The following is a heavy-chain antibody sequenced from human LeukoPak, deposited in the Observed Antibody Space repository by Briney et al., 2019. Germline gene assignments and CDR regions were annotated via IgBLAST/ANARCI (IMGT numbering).Heavy chain of an antibody. CDR3: AKVLRHYYGSGITFDY. V-gene: IGHV3-23*01. Sequence: GGSLRLSCAASGFTFSSYAMTWVRQAPGKGLEWVSGISGSGGGTYYADSVKGRFTISRDNSKNTLYLQMNSLRAEDTAVYYCAKVLRHYYGSGITFDYWGQGTLVTVSS. J-gene: IGHJ4*02. D-gene: IGHD3-10*01. CDR2: ISGSGGGT. CDR1: GFTFSSYA.